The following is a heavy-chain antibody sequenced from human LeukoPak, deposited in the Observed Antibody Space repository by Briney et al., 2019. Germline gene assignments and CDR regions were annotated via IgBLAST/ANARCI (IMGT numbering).Heavy chain of an antibody. CDR1: GGTFSSYA. D-gene: IGHD1-26*01. J-gene: IGHJ4*02. CDR3: ARGGGSYYAYFDY. V-gene: IGHV1-46*01. Sequence: ASVKVSCKASGGTFSSYAISWVRQAPGRGLEWMGIINPSGGSTSYAQKFQGRVTMTRDTSTSTVYMELSSLRSEDTAVYYCARGGGSYYAYFDYWGQGTLVTVSS. CDR2: INPSGGST.